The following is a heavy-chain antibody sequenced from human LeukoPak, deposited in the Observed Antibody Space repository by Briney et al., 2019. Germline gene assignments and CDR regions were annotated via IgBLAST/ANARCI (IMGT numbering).Heavy chain of an antibody. Sequence: AGGSLRLSCSASGFTFSDYDMNWVRQAPGKGLEWVSSISGLSTHIYYGDSVKGRFSISRDNAKDSVYLQMNSLGVEDTAIYYCGRAFPPLRTSSAGDLWGQGILVTVSS. J-gene: IGHJ4*02. V-gene: IGHV3-69-1*02. CDR2: ISGLSTHI. D-gene: IGHD3-16*01. CDR1: GFTFSDYD. CDR3: GRAFPPLRTSSAGDL.